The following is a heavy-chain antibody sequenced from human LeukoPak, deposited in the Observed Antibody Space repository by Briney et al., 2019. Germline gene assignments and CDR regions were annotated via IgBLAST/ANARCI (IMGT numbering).Heavy chain of an antibody. D-gene: IGHD6-19*01. CDR3: AGGPSGWYYFDY. CDR2: IYYSGYT. J-gene: IGHJ4*02. Sequence: SETLSLTCTVSGGSISNYFWSWIRQPPGKGLEWIGYIYYSGYTNYNPSLKSRVTISVDTSKNQFSLKLSSVTAADTAVYYCAGGPSGWYYFDYWGQGTLVTVSS. V-gene: IGHV4-59*08. CDR1: GGSISNYF.